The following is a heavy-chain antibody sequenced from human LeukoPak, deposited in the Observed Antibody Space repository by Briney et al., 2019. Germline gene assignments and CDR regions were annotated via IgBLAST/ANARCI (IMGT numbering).Heavy chain of an antibody. CDR3: AKGTEDIVVVPAAPVDY. J-gene: IGHJ4*02. CDR1: GFTFSSYA. V-gene: IGHV3-23*01. Sequence: GGSLRLSCAASGFTFSSYAMTWVRQAPGKGLEWVSGISGSGGSTYYADSVKGRFTISRDNSKNTLYLQMNSLRAEDTAVYYCAKGTEDIVVVPAAPVDYWGQGTLVTVSS. D-gene: IGHD2-2*01. CDR2: ISGSGGST.